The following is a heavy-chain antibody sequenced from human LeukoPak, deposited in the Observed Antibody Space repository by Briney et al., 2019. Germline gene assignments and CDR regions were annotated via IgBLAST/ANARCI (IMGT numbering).Heavy chain of an antibody. V-gene: IGHV4-59*01. CDR3: ARAPFDYYDSSGYYFDAFDI. CDR2: IYYSGST. J-gene: IGHJ3*02. Sequence: PSENLSLTCTVSGGSISSYYWSWIRQPPGVDMEWIGYIYYSGSTNYNPSLKSRVTTSVDTSKNQFSLKLSSVTAADTAVYYCARAPFDYYDSSGYYFDAFDIWGQGTMVTVSS. D-gene: IGHD3-22*01. CDR1: GGSISSYY.